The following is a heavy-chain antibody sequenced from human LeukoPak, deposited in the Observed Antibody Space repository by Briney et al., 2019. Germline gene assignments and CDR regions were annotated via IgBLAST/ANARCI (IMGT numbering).Heavy chain of an antibody. D-gene: IGHD3-22*01. Sequence: SVKVSCKASGGTFSSYAISWVRQAPGQGLEWMGGIIPTFGTANYAQKFQGRVTITADESTSTAYMELSSLRSEDTAVYYCARDRGSGSSGYYYYWYFDLWGRGTLVTVSS. CDR1: GGTFSSYA. J-gene: IGHJ2*01. V-gene: IGHV1-69*13. CDR2: IIPTFGTA. CDR3: ARDRGSGSSGYYYYWYFDL.